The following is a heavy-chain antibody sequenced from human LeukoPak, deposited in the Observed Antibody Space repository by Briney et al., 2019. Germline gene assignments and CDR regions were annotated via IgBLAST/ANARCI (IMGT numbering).Heavy chain of an antibody. CDR1: GFTFSSYS. V-gene: IGHV3-21*01. D-gene: IGHD5-12*01. J-gene: IGHJ4*02. Sequence: GGSLRLSCAASGFTFSSYSINWVRLAPGKGLEWVSSISSSSSYIYYADSVKGRFTISRDNAKNSLYLQMNSLRAEDTAFYYCARGMDDYAKGDYWGQGTLVTVSS. CDR3: ARGMDDYAKGDY. CDR2: ISSSSSYI.